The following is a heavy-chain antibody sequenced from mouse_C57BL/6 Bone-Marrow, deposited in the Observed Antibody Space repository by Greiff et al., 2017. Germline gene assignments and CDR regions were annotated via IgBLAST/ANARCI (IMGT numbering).Heavy chain of an antibody. J-gene: IGHJ2*01. CDR3: ARDGYYFDY. V-gene: IGHV3-6*01. D-gene: IGHD1-2*01. CDR2: ITYDGRN. Sequence: VQLKESGPGLVKPSPSLSLTCSVTGYSFTSGYFWNWNRQFPGNNLEWMVYITYDGRNNYNPSLKNQISFTRDTSNNPFLLKENSATTEDTATYYCARDGYYFDYWGQGTTLTVSS. CDR1: GYSFTSGYF.